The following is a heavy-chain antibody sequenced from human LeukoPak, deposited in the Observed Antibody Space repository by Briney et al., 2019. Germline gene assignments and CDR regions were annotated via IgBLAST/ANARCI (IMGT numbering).Heavy chain of an antibody. D-gene: IGHD3-9*01. J-gene: IGHJ4*02. CDR3: ARGASELRYFDWIYTY. V-gene: IGHV1-18*01. CDR1: GYTFTNYG. CDR2: ISTHNGNT. Sequence: ASVKVSCKASGYTFTNYGINWVRQAPGQGLEWMGWISTHNGNTNYAQKLQGRVTMTTDTSTSTAYMELRSLRSDDTAVYYCARGASELRYFDWIYTYWGQGTLVTVSS.